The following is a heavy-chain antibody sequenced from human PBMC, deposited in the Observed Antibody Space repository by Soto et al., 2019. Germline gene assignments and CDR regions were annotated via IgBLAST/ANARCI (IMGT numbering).Heavy chain of an antibody. CDR3: ALVGLMELRESPVPL. Sequence: SVKVSCKASGGTFSSYAISWVRQAPGQGLEWMGGIIPIFGTANYAQKFQGRVTITADKSTSTAYMELSSLRSEDTAVYYRALVGLMELRESPVPLWGQGTLVTVSS. CDR1: GGTFSSYA. CDR2: IIPIFGTA. V-gene: IGHV1-69*06. D-gene: IGHD1-7*01. J-gene: IGHJ4*02.